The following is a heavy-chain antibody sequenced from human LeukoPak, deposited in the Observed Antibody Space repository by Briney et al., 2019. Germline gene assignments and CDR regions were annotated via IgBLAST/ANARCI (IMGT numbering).Heavy chain of an antibody. CDR3: TRESGAFSPFGF. V-gene: IGHV4-4*02. D-gene: IGHD1-26*01. CDR1: GGSITTNNW. Sequence: KPSGTLSLTCAVSGGSITTNNWWSWVRPPPGKGLEWIGEVHLSGATNYNPSLESRVSMSIDNSKNHLSLEVTSVTAADTAIYYCTRESGAFSPFGFWGQGTLLTVSS. J-gene: IGHJ4*02. CDR2: VHLSGAT.